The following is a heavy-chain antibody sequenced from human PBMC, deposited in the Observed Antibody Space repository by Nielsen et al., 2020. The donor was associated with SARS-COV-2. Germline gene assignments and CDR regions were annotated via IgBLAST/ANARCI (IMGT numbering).Heavy chain of an antibody. Sequence: GGSLRLSCAASGFSFSSYSMNWVRQAPGKGLEWVSYISSSFNTIYYADSVKGRFTISRDNAKNSLYLQMNSLRAEDTAVYYCARVPVAGLTGYWFFDLWGRGTLVTVSS. J-gene: IGHJ2*01. CDR2: ISSSFNTI. V-gene: IGHV3-48*01. CDR3: ARVPVAGLTGYWFFDL. D-gene: IGHD6-19*01. CDR1: GFSFSSYS.